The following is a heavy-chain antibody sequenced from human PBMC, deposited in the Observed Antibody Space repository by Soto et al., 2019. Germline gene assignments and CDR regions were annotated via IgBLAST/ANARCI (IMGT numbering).Heavy chain of an antibody. CDR3: ARRTAVRNFDY. CDR2: VSENGDYT. J-gene: IGHJ4*02. Sequence: EVQLLESGGGLVQPGGSLTVSCAASGFVFSHYAMTWVRQAPGKGLEWVSTVSENGDYTSYADSVKGRFTISRDNSKNTVFVHMNSLRAEDTAVYYCARRTAVRNFDYWGQGTLVTVSS. CDR1: GFVFSHYA. D-gene: IGHD6-19*01. V-gene: IGHV3-23*01.